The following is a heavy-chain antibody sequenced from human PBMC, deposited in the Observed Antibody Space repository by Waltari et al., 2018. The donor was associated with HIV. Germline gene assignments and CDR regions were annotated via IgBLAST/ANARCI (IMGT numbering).Heavy chain of an antibody. CDR3: ASGLVRFGELPNGMDV. Sequence: QVQLQQWGAGLLKPSETLSLTCAVYGGSFSGYYWSWIRQPPGKGLEWIGEINHSGSTNYNPSLKSRVTISVDTSKNQFSLKLSSVTAADTAVYYCASGLVRFGELPNGMDVWGQGTTVTVSS. D-gene: IGHD3-10*01. CDR1: GGSFSGYY. J-gene: IGHJ6*02. V-gene: IGHV4-34*01. CDR2: INHSGST.